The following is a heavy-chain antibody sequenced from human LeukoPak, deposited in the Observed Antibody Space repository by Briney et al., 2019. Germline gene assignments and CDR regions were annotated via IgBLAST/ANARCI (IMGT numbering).Heavy chain of an antibody. V-gene: IGHV4-4*07. CDR2: IYPSGST. CDR3: AKYSESPWFDY. CDR1: GDSISNYY. Sequence: SETLSLTCTVSGDSISNYYWSWIRQPAGKGLEWIGRIYPSGSTNYNPSLTSRVTMSLDTSKSQFSLKLTSVTAADTAVYYCAKYSESPWFDYWGQGTLVTVSS. D-gene: IGHD1-26*01. J-gene: IGHJ4*02.